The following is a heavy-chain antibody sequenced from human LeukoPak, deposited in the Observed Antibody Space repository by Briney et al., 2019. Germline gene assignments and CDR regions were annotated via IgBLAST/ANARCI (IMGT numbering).Heavy chain of an antibody. CDR2: IYYSGST. J-gene: IGHJ4*02. Sequence: SETLSLTCTVSGGSISSYYWSWIRQPPGKGLEWIGYIYYSGSTNYNPSLKSRVTISVDTSKNQFSLKLSSVTAADTAVYYCARHHRAVSRGPLDYWGQGTLVTVSS. CDR1: GGSISSYY. CDR3: ARHHRAVSRGPLDY. V-gene: IGHV4-59*08. D-gene: IGHD3-10*01.